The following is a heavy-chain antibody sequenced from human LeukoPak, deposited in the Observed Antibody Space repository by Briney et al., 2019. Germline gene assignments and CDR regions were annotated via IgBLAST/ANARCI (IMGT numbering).Heavy chain of an antibody. J-gene: IGHJ4*02. D-gene: IGHD3-10*01. CDR3: ARHYIVRGVINPDY. V-gene: IGHV5-51*01. CDR2: IYPGDSDT. Sequence: GESLKISCKGSGYNFTDYWIGWVRQIPGKGLEWMGIIYPGDSDTRYSPSFQGQVTISADKSISTAYLQWSSLKASDTAMYYCARHYIVRGVINPDYWGQGTLVTVSS. CDR1: GYNFTDYW.